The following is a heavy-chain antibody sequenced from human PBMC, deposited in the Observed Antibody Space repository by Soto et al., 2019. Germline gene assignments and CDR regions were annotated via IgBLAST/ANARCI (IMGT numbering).Heavy chain of an antibody. J-gene: IGHJ6*04. V-gene: IGHV3-64*01. Sequence: GGSLRLSFAASGFTFSRYAMHWVRQAPGKGLEYVSAISSNGGSTYYANSVKGRFTISRDNSKNTLYLQMGSLRAEDMAVYYCARAGIAAADMDVWGKGTTVTVSS. CDR1: GFTFSRYA. D-gene: IGHD6-13*01. CDR2: ISSNGGST. CDR3: ARAGIAAADMDV.